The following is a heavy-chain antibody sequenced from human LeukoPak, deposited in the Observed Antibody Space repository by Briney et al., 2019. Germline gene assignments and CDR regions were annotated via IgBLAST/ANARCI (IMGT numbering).Heavy chain of an antibody. J-gene: IGHJ4*02. V-gene: IGHV3-23*01. CDR3: TRDQGPDYTPLGSATHAY. D-gene: IGHD4/OR15-4a*01. CDR1: GFVFSNYG. CDR2: ISEGGDST. Sequence: GGSLRLSCAASGFVFSNYGMNWVRQAPGKGLEWVSSISEGGDSTYYADSVKGRFTISRDNSKNALYLQMDSLRVEDMAIHYCTRDQGPDYTPLGSATHAYWGQGALVSVSS.